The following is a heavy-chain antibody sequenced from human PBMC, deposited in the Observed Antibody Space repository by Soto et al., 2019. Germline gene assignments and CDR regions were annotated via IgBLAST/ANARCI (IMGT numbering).Heavy chain of an antibody. CDR3: ARWRLHGFDP. V-gene: IGHV3-33*01. J-gene: IGHJ5*02. CDR2: IWYDGSNK. CDR1: GFTFSSYG. Sequence: QVQLVESGGGVVQPGRSLRLSCAASGFTFSSYGMHWVRQAPGKGLEWVAVIWYDGSNKYYADSVKGRFTISRDNSKNTRYLEVNSLSAEDTAVYNCARWRLHGFDPWGQGTLVTVSS. D-gene: IGHD5-12*01.